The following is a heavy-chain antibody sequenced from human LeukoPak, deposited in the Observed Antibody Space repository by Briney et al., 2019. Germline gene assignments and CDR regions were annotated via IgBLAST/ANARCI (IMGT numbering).Heavy chain of an antibody. CDR2: INHSGST. CDR3: ARGQTYYDFWRAGNWFDP. CDR1: GGSFSGYY. J-gene: IGHJ5*02. D-gene: IGHD3-3*01. V-gene: IGHV4-34*01. Sequence: ASETLSLTCAVYGGSFSGYYWSWIRQPPGKGLEWIGEINHSGSTNYNPSLKSRVTISVDTSKNQFSLKLSSVTAADTAVYYCARGQTYYDFWRAGNWFDPWGQGTLVTVSS.